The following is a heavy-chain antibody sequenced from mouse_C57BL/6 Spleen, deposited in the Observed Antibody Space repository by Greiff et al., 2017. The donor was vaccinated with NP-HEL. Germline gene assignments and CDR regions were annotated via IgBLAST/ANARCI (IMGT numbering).Heavy chain of an antibody. CDR2: ISSGGSYT. J-gene: IGHJ3*01. CDR3: ARHEDYPFAY. V-gene: IGHV5-6*01. Sequence: EVKLMESGGDLVKPGGSLKLSCAASGFTFSSYGMSWVRQTPDKRLEWVATISSGGSYTYYPDSVKGRFTISRDNAKNTLYLQMSSLKSEDTAMYYCARHEDYPFAYWGQGTLVTVSA. D-gene: IGHD2-4*01. CDR1: GFTFSSYG.